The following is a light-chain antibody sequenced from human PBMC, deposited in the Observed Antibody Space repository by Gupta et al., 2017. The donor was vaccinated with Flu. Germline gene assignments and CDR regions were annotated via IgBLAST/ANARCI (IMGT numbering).Light chain of an antibody. J-gene: IGKJ4*01. CDR1: HRISTS. CDR2: GAS. CDR3: QQSYSVPFT. Sequence: DIQTTQXPSSLSAXXGDRVTVTCRTSHRISTSLNWYQHKPGQVPKLLIYGASRLQGGVPSRFIGSGSGTDFTLTITNLQPEDFASYYCQQSYSVPFTFGGGTKVENK. V-gene: IGKV1-39*01.